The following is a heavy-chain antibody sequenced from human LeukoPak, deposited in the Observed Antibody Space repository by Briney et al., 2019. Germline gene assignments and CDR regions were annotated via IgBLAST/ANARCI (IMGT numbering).Heavy chain of an antibody. CDR3: ARFGGYSGYDFDS. CDR1: GYTFTVYY. V-gene: IGHV1-2*06. D-gene: IGHD5-12*01. CDR2: INPNSGGT. Sequence: GASVKVSCKTSGYTFTVYYIHWVRQAPGQGLEWMGRINPNSGGTNYAQKFQGRVTMTRDTSISTAYMELGRLRSDDTAVYYCARFGGYSGYDFDSLGQGTLVTVSS. J-gene: IGHJ4*02.